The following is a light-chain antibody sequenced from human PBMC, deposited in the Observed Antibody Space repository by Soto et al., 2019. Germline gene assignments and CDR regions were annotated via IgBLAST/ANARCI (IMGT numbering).Light chain of an antibody. V-gene: IGKV1-5*03. Sequence: APSPTNPFAFVGKRSTITFRASQDIGTWLAWYQQKPEKAPKVLIYRASHLESGVPSRFSASGSGTEFSLTINSLQADDFATYYCQQYHIYSWTFGQGTKVDI. CDR1: QDIGTW. CDR2: RAS. J-gene: IGKJ1*01. CDR3: QQYHIYSWT.